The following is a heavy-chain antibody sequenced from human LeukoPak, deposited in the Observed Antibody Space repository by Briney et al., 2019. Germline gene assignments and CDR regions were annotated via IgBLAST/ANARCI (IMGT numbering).Heavy chain of an antibody. CDR1: GYTFTGYY. CDR3: ARAIQRVRLVDY. J-gene: IGHJ4*02. V-gene: IGHV1-2*02. CDR2: INPNSGVT. Sequence: ASVKVSCKASGYTFTGYYMYWVRQAPGQGLEWMGWINPNSGVTNYAQKFQGRVTMTRDTSISTAYMELRSLRSDDTAVYCCARAIQRVRLVDYWGQGTLVTVSS. D-gene: IGHD3-10*01.